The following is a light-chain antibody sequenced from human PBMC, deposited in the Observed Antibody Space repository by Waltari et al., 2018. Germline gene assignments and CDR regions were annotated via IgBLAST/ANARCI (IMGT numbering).Light chain of an antibody. CDR3: MQGTHWPYT. CDR1: QSLVHSDGNTY. J-gene: IGKJ2*01. Sequence: DVVMTQSPLSLPVTPGQPASISCRSSQSLVHSDGNTYLNWFRQRPGQSPRRLIYKVSNRDSGVPDRFSGSGSGTDLTLTINRVEAEDVGLYYCMQGTHWPYTFGQGTKLEIK. CDR2: KVS. V-gene: IGKV2-30*02.